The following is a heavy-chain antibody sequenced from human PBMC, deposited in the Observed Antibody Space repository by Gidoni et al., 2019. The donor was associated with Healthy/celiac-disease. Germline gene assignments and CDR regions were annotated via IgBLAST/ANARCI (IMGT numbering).Heavy chain of an antibody. V-gene: IGHV3-49*04. CDR2: IRSKAYGGTT. CDR3: TRYEAALESSY. D-gene: IGHD3-3*01. J-gene: IGHJ4*02. Sequence: EVQLVESGGGLVQPGRSLRLSCTTSGFTFVDYAMSWVRQAPGKGLEWVGFIRSKAYGGTTEYAASVKGRFTISRDDSKSIAYLQMNSLKTEDTAVYYCTRYEAALESSYWGQGTLVTVSS. CDR1: GFTFVDYA.